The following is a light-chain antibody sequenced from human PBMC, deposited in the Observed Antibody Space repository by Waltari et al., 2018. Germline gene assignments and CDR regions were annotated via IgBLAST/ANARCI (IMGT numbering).Light chain of an antibody. CDR3: AAWDDRLTDVL. Sequence: QSVLTQPPAASGTPGQRVTIPCSGSTATIGRHYVYWYLQVPGTAPKLLIYMNNQRPSGVPDRSSGSRSGTSASLAISGLRSEDEADYYCAAWDDRLTDVLFGGGTKLTVL. J-gene: IGLJ2*01. CDR1: TATIGRHY. V-gene: IGLV1-47*01. CDR2: MNN.